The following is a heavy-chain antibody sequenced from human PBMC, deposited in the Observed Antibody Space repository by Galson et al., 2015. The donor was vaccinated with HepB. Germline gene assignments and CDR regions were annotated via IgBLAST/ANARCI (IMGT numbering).Heavy chain of an antibody. D-gene: IGHD3-22*01. V-gene: IGHV3-15*01. CDR3: TTVSLFYYDSIGPELPLDY. CDR1: GFTFSNAW. CDR2: IKSKTDGGTT. Sequence: SLRLSCAASGFTFSNAWMNWVRQAPGKGLEWVGRIKSKTDGGTTDYAAPVKGRFTISRDDSKNTLYLQMNSLKTEDTAVYYCTTVSLFYYDSIGPELPLDYWGQGTLVTVSS. J-gene: IGHJ4*02.